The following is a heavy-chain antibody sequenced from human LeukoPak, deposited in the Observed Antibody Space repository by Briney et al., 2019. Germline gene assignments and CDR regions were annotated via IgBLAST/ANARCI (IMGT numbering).Heavy chain of an antibody. V-gene: IGHV3-23*01. CDR3: AKPVDIVMSNWFDP. CDR2: ISDSGGST. D-gene: IGHD5-12*01. J-gene: IGHJ5*02. Sequence: PGGSLRLSCAASGFTFNSYAMSWVRQAPEKGLEWVSGISDSGGSTYYADSVKGRFAISRDNSKNPLYLQMNSLRAEDTAVYYCAKPVDIVMSNWFDPWGPGTLVTVSS. CDR1: GFTFNSYA.